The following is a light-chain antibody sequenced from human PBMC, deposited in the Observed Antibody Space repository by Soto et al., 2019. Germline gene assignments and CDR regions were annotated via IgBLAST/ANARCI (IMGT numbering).Light chain of an antibody. J-gene: IGKJ5*01. CDR1: QTVTSY. CDR2: DAS. CDR3: NQRASWIT. Sequence: ELELTQSPSTQSDSPGQRATLSCRASQTVTSYIAWYQQKPGQAPRLLVYDASTRATGIPARFTGSGSGTEFTLTISSLQSEDFAVYYCNQRASWITFGQGTRLEI. V-gene: IGKV3-15*01.